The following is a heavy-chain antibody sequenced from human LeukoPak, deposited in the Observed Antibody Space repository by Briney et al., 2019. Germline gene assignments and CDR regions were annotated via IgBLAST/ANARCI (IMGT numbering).Heavy chain of an antibody. D-gene: IGHD1/OR15-1a*01. CDR3: AANKMDY. V-gene: IGHV3-30*03. CDR2: ISYDGSNK. J-gene: IGHJ4*02. CDR1: GFTFSSYG. Sequence: PGGSLRLSCAASGFTFSSYGMHWVRQAPGKGLEWVAVISYDGSNKYYADSVKGRFTISRDNSKNTLYPQMNSLRAEDTAVYYCAANKMDYWGQGTLVTVSS.